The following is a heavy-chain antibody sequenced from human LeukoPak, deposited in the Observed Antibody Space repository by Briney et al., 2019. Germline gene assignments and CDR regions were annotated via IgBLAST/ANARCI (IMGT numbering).Heavy chain of an antibody. V-gene: IGHV3-21*04. D-gene: IGHD3-9*01. CDR1: GFTFSSYS. CDR2: ISSSSSYI. J-gene: IGHJ4*02. Sequence: GALRLSCAASGFTFSSYSMNWVRQAPGKGLEWVSSISSSSSYIYYADSVKGRFTISRDNSKNTLYLQMNSLRAEDTAVYYCAKLGDILTGYPYYFDCWGQGTLVTVSS. CDR3: AKLGDILTGYPYYFDC.